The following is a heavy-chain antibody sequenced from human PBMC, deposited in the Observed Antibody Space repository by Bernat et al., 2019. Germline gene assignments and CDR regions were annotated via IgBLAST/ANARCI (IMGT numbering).Heavy chain of an antibody. D-gene: IGHD2/OR15-2a*01. CDR2: IAWNSATI. CDR1: GFTFDDCA. CDR3: VKDRGFLRSAFDI. Sequence: EVQLVESGGGLLQPGRSLRLSCAASGFTFDDCAMHWVRQAPGKGLEWVSSIAWNSATIGYADSVKGRFTISRDNASNSLYLQMNSLRAEDTALYYCVKDRGFLRSAFDIWGQGTMVTVSS. V-gene: IGHV3-9*01. J-gene: IGHJ3*02.